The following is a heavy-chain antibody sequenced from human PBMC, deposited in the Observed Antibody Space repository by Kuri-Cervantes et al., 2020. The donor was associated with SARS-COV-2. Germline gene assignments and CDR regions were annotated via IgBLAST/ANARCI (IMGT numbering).Heavy chain of an antibody. CDR1: GFTFSSYW. CDR3: AKGRDSYYYYGMSV. J-gene: IGHJ6*02. V-gene: IGHV3-7*03. Sequence: GESLKISCAASGFTFSSYWMSWVHQAPGKGLEWVANIKQDGSEKYYVDSVKGRFTISRDNSKNTLYLQMNSLSAEDTAVYYCAKGRDSYYYYGMSVWGQGTTVTVSS. CDR2: IKQDGSEK.